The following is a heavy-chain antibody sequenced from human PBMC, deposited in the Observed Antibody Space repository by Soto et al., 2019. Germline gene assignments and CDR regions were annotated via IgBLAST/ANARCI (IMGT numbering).Heavy chain of an antibody. V-gene: IGHV1-69*13. CDR1: GGTFSSYA. Sequence: VASVKVSCKASGGTFSSYAISWVRQAPGQGLEWMGGIIPILGTANYAQKFQGRVTITADESTSTAYMELSSLRSEDTAVYYCARGVYYDILTGLRAADYYYGMDVWGQGTTVTVSS. D-gene: IGHD3-9*01. CDR2: IIPILGTA. J-gene: IGHJ6*02. CDR3: ARGVYYDILTGLRAADYYYGMDV.